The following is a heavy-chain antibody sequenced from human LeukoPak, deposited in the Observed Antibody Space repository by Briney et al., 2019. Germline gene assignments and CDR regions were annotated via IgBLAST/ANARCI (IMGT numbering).Heavy chain of an antibody. V-gene: IGHV3-23*01. CDR3: AKETKTRGGPIDY. D-gene: IGHD2-2*01. Sequence: GGSLRLSCAASGFTLSSYAMSWVRQAPGKGLEWVSAISASGGSTFYADSVKGRFTISRDNSKNTLFLQMNSLRVKDTAVYYCAKETKTRGGPIDYWGQGTLVTVSS. CDR2: ISASGGST. J-gene: IGHJ4*02. CDR1: GFTLSSYA.